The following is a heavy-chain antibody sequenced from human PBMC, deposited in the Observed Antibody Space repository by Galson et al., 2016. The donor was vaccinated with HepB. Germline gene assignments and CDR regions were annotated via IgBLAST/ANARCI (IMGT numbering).Heavy chain of an antibody. CDR1: GGSFSCASFSCYS. V-gene: IGHV4-31*11. J-gene: IGHJ4*02. Sequence: TLSLTCAVYGGSFSCASFSCYSWTWVRQPPGKGLEWIGYIYYSGDTYYNPSLKSRVSISADPPKNPFSLTLSSVTAADTATYYCARENFHGGIAGTPHFDYWGPGTLVTVSS. CDR3: ARENFHGGIAGTPHFDY. D-gene: IGHD2-15*01. CDR2: IYYSGDT.